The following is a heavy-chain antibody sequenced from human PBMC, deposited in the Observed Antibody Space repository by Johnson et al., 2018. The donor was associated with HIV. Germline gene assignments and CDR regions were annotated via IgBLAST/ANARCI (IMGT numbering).Heavy chain of an antibody. J-gene: IGHJ3*02. V-gene: IGHV3-30*03. CDR2: ISYDGSNK. Sequence: QVQLVESGGGVVQPGTSLRLSCAASGFTFSRCGMHWVRQAPGKGLEWVALISYDGSNKYYTDSVKGRFTISRDNSKNTLYLLMNSLRADDTAVYYCARVRRSGWYDNDAFDIWGQGTMVTVSS. D-gene: IGHD6-19*01. CDR3: ARVRRSGWYDNDAFDI. CDR1: GFTFSRCG.